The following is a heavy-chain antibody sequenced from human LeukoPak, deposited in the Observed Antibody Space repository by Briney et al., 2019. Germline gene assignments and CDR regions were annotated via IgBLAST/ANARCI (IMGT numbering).Heavy chain of an antibody. CDR2: IYYSGST. D-gene: IGHD3-16*01. J-gene: IGHJ4*02. CDR1: GGSISSSSYY. CDR3: ASEAHRGGGFDS. Sequence: SETLSLTCTVSGGSISSSSYYWGWIRQPPGKGLEWIGSIYYSGSTYYNPSLKSRVTISVDTSKNQFSLTLSSMTAADTALYYCASEAHRGGGFDSWGQGTLVTVSS. V-gene: IGHV4-39*01.